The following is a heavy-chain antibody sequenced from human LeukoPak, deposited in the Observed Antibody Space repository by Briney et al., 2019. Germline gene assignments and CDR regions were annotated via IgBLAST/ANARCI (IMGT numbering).Heavy chain of an antibody. CDR2: ISSSSSYI. J-gene: IGHJ4*02. CDR1: GFTFTTYS. D-gene: IGHD6-19*01. V-gene: IGHV3-21*01. CDR3: ARAVAGPIRYYFDY. Sequence: GGSLRLSCAASGFTFTTYSMNWVRQAPGKGLEWASSISSSSSYIYYADSMKGRFTISRDNAKNSLYLQLNSLRAEDTAVYYCARAVAGPIRYYFDYWGQGTLVTVSS.